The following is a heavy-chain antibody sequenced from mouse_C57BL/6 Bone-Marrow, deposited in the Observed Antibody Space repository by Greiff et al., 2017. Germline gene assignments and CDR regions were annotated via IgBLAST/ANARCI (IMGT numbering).Heavy chain of an antibody. D-gene: IGHD2-5*01. CDR1: GFTFSSYG. J-gene: IGHJ1*03. CDR3: AREPTIVTTVFYWYFDV. V-gene: IGHV5-6*01. CDR2: ISSGGSYT. Sequence: EVQVVESGGDLVKPGGSLKLSCAASGFTFSSYGMSWVRQTPDKRLEWVATISSGGSYTYYPDSVKGRFTISRDNAKNTLYLQMSRLKSEDTAMYYCAREPTIVTTVFYWYFDVWGTGTTVTVSS.